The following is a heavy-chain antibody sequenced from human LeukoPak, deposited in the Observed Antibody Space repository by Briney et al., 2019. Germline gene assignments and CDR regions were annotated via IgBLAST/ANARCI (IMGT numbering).Heavy chain of an antibody. D-gene: IGHD1-1*01. V-gene: IGHV4-59*01. CDR3: ARVGYLYGMDV. CDR2: IYYSGST. CDR1: GGSISSYY. Sequence: PSETLSLTCTVSGGSISSYYWSWIRQPPGKGLEWIGYIYYSGSTNYTPSLKSRVTISVDKSKNQFSLKLSSVTAADTAVYYCARVGYLYGMDVWGQGTTVTVSS. J-gene: IGHJ6*02.